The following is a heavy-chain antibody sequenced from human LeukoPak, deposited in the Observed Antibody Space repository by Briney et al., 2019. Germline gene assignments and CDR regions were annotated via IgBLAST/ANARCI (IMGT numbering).Heavy chain of an antibody. V-gene: IGHV3-11*05. CDR1: GFSFSDAY. J-gene: IGHJ4*02. Sequence: EGSLRLSCVASGFSFSDAYMAWIRQAPGKRPEYLSYIGGSGSDTTYADSVKGRFTISRDNAKNSLYLQMNSLRAEDTALYYCAKDYDWGQGTLVTVSS. D-gene: IGHD3-16*01. CDR2: IGGSGSDT. CDR3: AKDYD.